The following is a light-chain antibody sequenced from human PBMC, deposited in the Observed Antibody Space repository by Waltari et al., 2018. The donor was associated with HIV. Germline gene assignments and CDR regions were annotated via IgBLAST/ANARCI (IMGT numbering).Light chain of an antibody. Sequence: DIVMTQSPLSLPVTPGEPASISCRSRQSLLHPNGYNYLDWYMQKPGQSPQLLIYLGSNRASGVPDRFSGSGSGRDFTLKISRVEAEDVGVYYCMQGLQVPYTFGQGTRLEIK. V-gene: IGKV2-28*01. J-gene: IGKJ2*01. CDR1: QSLLHPNGYNY. CDR2: LGS. CDR3: MQGLQVPYT.